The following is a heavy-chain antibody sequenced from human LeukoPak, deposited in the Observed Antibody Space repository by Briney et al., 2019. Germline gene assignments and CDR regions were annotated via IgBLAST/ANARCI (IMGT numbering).Heavy chain of an antibody. CDR3: ARELRGSGWYVDY. V-gene: IGHV3-53*01. D-gene: IGHD6-19*01. J-gene: IGHJ4*02. Sequence: GGSLSLSCAASGFTVSSNYMSWVRQAPGKGLEWVSVIYSGGSTYYADSVKGRFTISRDNSKNTLYLQMNSLRAEDTAVYYCARELRGSGWYVDYWGQGTLVTVSS. CDR2: IYSGGST. CDR1: GFTVSSNY.